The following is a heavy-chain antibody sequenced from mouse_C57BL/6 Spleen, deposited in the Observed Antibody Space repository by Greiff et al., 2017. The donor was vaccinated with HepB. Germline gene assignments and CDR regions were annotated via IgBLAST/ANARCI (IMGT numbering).Heavy chain of an antibody. CDR1: GFTFSDYG. Sequence: EVQLVESGGGLVKPGGSLKLSCAASGFTFSDYGMHWVRQAPEKGLEWVAYISSGSSTIYYADTVKGRFTISRDNAKNTLFLQMTSLRSEDTAMYYCARGSSGHLDYWGQGTTLTVSS. CDR3: ARGSSGHLDY. D-gene: IGHD3-2*02. J-gene: IGHJ2*01. V-gene: IGHV5-17*01. CDR2: ISSGSSTI.